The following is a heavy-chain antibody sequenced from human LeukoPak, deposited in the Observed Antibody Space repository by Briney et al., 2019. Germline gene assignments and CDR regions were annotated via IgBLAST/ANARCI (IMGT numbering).Heavy chain of an antibody. D-gene: IGHD1-20*01. CDR1: GFTFGDYA. Sequence: PGGSLRLSCTASGFTFGDYAMSWVRHAPGKGVEWLGVIRSKAYGGTTEYAASVKGRFTISRDDSKSIAYLQMNSLKTEDTAVHYCTRGITGTKTDYWGQGTLVTVSS. CDR2: IRSKAYGGTT. J-gene: IGHJ4*02. CDR3: TRGITGTKTDY. V-gene: IGHV3-49*04.